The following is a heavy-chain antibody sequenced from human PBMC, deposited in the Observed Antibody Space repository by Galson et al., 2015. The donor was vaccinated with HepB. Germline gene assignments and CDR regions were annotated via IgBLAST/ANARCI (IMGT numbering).Heavy chain of an antibody. V-gene: IGHV1-69*04. J-gene: IGHJ3*02. D-gene: IGHD1-26*01. CDR1: GGTFSSYA. Sequence: SVKVSCKASGGTFSSYAISWVRQAPGQGLEWMGRITPIVGIANYAQKFQDRVTITADRSTSTAYMELSSLRYEDTAVYYCARDQWGKRAFDIWGQGTMVTVSS. CDR3: ARDQWGKRAFDI. CDR2: ITPIVGIA.